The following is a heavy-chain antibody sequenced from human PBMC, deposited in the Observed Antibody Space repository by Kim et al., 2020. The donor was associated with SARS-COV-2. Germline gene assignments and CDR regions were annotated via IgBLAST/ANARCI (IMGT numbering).Heavy chain of an antibody. CDR3: AKSPTPGYCSSTSCSLDDY. CDR1: GFTFSSYA. CDR2: ISGSGGST. D-gene: IGHD2-2*01. Sequence: GGSLRLSCAASGFTFSSYAMSWVRQAPGKGLEWVSAISGSGGSTYYADSVKGRFTISRDNSKNTLYLQMNSLRAEDTAVYYCAKSPTPGYCSSTSCSLDDYWGQGTLVTVSS. J-gene: IGHJ4*02. V-gene: IGHV3-23*01.